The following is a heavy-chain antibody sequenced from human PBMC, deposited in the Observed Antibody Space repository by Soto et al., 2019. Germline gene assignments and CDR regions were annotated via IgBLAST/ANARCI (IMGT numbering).Heavy chain of an antibody. CDR1: GGSISRFY. D-gene: IGHD6-25*01. Sequence: SETLSLTCTVSGGSISRFYWSWIRQPPGKGLEWIGYIYYSGSTNYNPSLKSRVTISIDTSKHQFSLKLTSVTAADTAVYYCAREPDSGGWGLDDWGQGTLVTVSS. J-gene: IGHJ4*02. CDR3: AREPDSGGWGLDD. V-gene: IGHV4-59*01. CDR2: IYYSGST.